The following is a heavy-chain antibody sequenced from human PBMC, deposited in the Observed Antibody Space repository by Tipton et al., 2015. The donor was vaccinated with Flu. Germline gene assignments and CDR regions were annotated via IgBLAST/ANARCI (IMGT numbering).Heavy chain of an antibody. CDR2: IHYTGST. CDR3: ARGVRPSNMVGGVINWFDP. CDR1: GGSISSYY. Sequence: TLSLTCNVSGGSISSYYWSWIRQPPGKGLEWIGCIHYTGSTEYNPSLKSRVTLSVDTSKNQFSLKVTSVNAADTAVYYCARGVRPSNMVGGVINWFDPWGQGTLVTVSS. J-gene: IGHJ5*02. V-gene: IGHV4-59*01. D-gene: IGHD3-10*01.